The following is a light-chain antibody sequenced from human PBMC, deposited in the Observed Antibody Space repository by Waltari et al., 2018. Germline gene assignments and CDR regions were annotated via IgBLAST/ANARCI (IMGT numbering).Light chain of an antibody. Sequence: QSVLTQPPSASGTPGQRVTISCSGTYSNLGSNPVNWYQQVPGAAPKLLHSSNDRRPSGVPARFSGSKSGPSASLVISGLQSGDEAFYHCATWDDTLNSQVFGGGTKLTVL. CDR3: ATWDDTLNSQV. V-gene: IGLV1-44*01. CDR1: YSNLGSNP. CDR2: SND. J-gene: IGLJ3*02.